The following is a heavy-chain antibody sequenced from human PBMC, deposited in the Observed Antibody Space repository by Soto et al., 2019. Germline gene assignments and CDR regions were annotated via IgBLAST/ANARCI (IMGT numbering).Heavy chain of an antibody. Sequence: QEQLQESGPGLVKPSETLSLTCTVSGASVSSDSYYWSWIRQPPGKGLEWIGYIYYSTKTNFNPSLKSRVAMFVDTSKNQFSLILTSVTTADTAVYYCARPNIAAAGVVYLWGQGTLVTVSS. CDR2: IYYSTKT. CDR3: ARPNIAAAGVVYL. D-gene: IGHD6-13*01. J-gene: IGHJ4*02. CDR1: GASVSSDSYY. V-gene: IGHV4-61*01.